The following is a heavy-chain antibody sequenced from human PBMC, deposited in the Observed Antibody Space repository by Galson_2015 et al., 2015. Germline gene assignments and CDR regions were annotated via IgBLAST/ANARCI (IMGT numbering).Heavy chain of an antibody. D-gene: IGHD2-2*01. J-gene: IGHJ5*02. V-gene: IGHV5-51*01. CDR2: IYPGDSDT. CDR1: GYSFTSYW. CDR3: ARLRYCSSTSCYNWFDP. Sequence: QSGAEVKKPGESLKISCKGSGYSFTSYWIGWVRQMPGKGLEWMGIIYPGDSDTRYSPSFQGQVTISADKSISTAYLQWSSLKASDTAMYYCARLRYCSSTSCYNWFDPWGQGTLVTVSS.